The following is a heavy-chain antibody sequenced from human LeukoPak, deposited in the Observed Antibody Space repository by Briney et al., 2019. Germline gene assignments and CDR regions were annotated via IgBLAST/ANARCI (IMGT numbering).Heavy chain of an antibody. V-gene: IGHV3-7*03. J-gene: IGHJ4*02. CDR1: GFTFSSYA. CDR2: KKQDRSEK. Sequence: GGSLRLSCAASGFTFSSYAMSWVRQAPGKGLEWVGNKKQDRSEKYYVDSVKGRFTISRDNSRNTLYLQMNSLRAEDTAVYYCAKALVLAPIYASDYWGQGTLVTVSS. D-gene: IGHD4/OR15-4a*01. CDR3: AKALVLAPIYASDY.